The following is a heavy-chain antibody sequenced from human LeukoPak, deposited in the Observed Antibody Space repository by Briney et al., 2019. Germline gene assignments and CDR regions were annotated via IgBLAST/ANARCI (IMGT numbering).Heavy chain of an antibody. Sequence: PGGSLRLSCAASGFTFSSYWMSWVRQAPGKGLEWVANIKQDGSEKYYVDSVKGRFTISRDNAKNSLYLQMNSLRAEDTAVYYCARGVVVVAAAYNWFDPWGQGTLVTVSS. CDR2: IKQDGSEK. J-gene: IGHJ5*02. D-gene: IGHD2-15*01. V-gene: IGHV3-7*04. CDR3: ARGVVVVAAAYNWFDP. CDR1: GFTFSSYW.